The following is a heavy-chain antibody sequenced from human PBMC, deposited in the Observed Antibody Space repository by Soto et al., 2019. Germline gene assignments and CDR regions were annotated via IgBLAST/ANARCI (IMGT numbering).Heavy chain of an antibody. CDR1: GFTFTNSA. J-gene: IGHJ6*03. CDR2: IVVGSGNT. CDR3: AARTGYSTSYYYIDV. Sequence: QMQLVQSGPEVKKPGTSVKVSCKASGFTFTNSAIQWVRQARGQRLEWIGWIVVGSGNTNYAQKFQERLTITRDMSTSTAYMELSIMRYEDTAIYYCAARTGYSTSYYYIDVWGKGTTVTVAS. V-gene: IGHV1-58*02. D-gene: IGHD3-9*01.